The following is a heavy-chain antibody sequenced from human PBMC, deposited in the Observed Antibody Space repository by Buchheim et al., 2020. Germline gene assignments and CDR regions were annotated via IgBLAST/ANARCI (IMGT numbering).Heavy chain of an antibody. Sequence: QVQLVESGGGVVQPGGSLTLSCAASQFRFSSYPLHWVRQAPDKGLEWVAGISYDGKGTHYLDSVKGRFTISRDNSKNTLFLQLNSLRVEDTAVYYCAKEDDSSGHCGVFDIWGQGT. CDR3: AKEDDSSGHCGVFDI. CDR2: ISYDGKGT. D-gene: IGHD3-22*01. CDR1: QFRFSSYP. V-gene: IGHV3-30*18. J-gene: IGHJ3*02.